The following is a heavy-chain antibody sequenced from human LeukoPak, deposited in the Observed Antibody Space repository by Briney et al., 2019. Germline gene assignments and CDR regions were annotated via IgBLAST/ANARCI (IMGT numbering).Heavy chain of an antibody. CDR2: ISSSSSYI. V-gene: IGHV3-21*01. CDR3: ARDLRPIPDFWSGSSYEY. Sequence: GGSLRLSCAAPGFTFNNYAMGWVRQAPGKGLEWVSSISSSSSYIYYADSVKGRFTISRDNAKNSLYLQMNSLRAEDTAVYYCARDLRPIPDFWSGSSYEYWGQGTLVTVSS. CDR1: GFTFNNYA. J-gene: IGHJ4*02. D-gene: IGHD3-3*01.